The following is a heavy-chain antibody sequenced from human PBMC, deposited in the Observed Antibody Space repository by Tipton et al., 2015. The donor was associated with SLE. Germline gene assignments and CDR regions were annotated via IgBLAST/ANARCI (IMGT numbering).Heavy chain of an antibody. V-gene: IGHV1-69*06. J-gene: IGHJ4*02. CDR1: GGTFSSYA. CDR3: ARDALDDRDY. D-gene: IGHD1-1*01. CDR2: IIPIFGTA. Sequence: QVQLVQSGPEVKKPGSSVKVSCKASGGTFSSYAISWVRQAPGQGLEWMGRIIPIFGTANYAQKFQGRVTMTRDTSTSTVYMELSSLRSEDTAVYYCARDALDDRDYWGQGTLVTVSS.